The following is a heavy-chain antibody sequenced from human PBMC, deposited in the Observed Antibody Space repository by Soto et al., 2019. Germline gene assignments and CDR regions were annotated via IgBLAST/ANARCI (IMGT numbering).Heavy chain of an antibody. Sequence: GGSLRLSCAASGFTFSKAWVSWVRQTPWKGLEWVGRIKSKTDGGTTDYAAPVKGRFTISRDDSKNTLYLQMNSMKTEDTAVYYCTTVSIVVVTAAIGYYYYYYGMDVWGQGTTVTFYS. CDR2: IKSKTDGGTT. D-gene: IGHD2-2*02. V-gene: IGHV3-15*01. CDR1: GFTFSKAW. CDR3: TTVSIVVVTAAIGYYYYYYGMDV. J-gene: IGHJ6*02.